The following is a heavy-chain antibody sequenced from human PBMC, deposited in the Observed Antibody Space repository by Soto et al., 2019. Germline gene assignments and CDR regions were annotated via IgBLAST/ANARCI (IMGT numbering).Heavy chain of an antibody. CDR1: GFTFDDYA. J-gene: IGHJ4*02. Sequence: EVQLVESGGGLVQPGRSLRLSCAASGFTFDDYAMHWVRQAPGKGLEWVSGISWNSGSIGYADSVKGRFTISRDNAKNPLYLQMNSLRADDTALYYCAKVSLVVAATYPYYFDYWGQGTLVTVSS. D-gene: IGHD2-15*01. CDR3: AKVSLVVAATYPYYFDY. V-gene: IGHV3-9*01. CDR2: ISWNSGSI.